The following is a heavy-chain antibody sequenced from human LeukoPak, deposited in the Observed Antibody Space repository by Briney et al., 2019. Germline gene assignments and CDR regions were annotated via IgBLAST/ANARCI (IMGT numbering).Heavy chain of an antibody. CDR3: ARGLFGVFDY. V-gene: IGHV4-59*01. Sequence: SETLSLTCTVSGGSISSYYWSWIRQPPGKGLEWIGYIYYSGSTNYNPSLQSRVTISVDTSKNQFSLKLSSVTAADTAVYYCARGLFGVFDYWGQGTLVTVSS. CDR1: GGSISSYY. D-gene: IGHD3-3*01. CDR2: IYYSGST. J-gene: IGHJ4*02.